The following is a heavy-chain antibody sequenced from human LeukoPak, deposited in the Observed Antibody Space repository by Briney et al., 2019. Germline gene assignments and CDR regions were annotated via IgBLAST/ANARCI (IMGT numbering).Heavy chain of an antibody. CDR2: IYWNDDK. J-gene: IGHJ3*02. CDR1: GFSLSTSGVG. Sequence: SGPTLVNPTQTLTLTCTFSGFSLSTSGVGVGWIRQPPGKALEWLALIYWNDDKRYSPSLKSRLTITKDTSKHQVVLTMTNMDPVDTATYCCAHRRDFWSGSGNAFDIWGQGTMVTVSS. CDR3: AHRRDFWSGSGNAFDI. D-gene: IGHD3-3*01. V-gene: IGHV2-5*01.